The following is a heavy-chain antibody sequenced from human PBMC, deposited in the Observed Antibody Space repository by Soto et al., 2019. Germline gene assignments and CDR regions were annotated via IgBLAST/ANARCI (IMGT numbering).Heavy chain of an antibody. V-gene: IGHV3-23*01. Sequence: GESLKISCAASGFTFSSYAMSWVRQAPGKGLEWVSAISGSGGSTYYADSVKGPFTISRDNSKNTLYLQMNSLRAEDTAVYYCAKPHYRSSTSCAKYYYGMDVWGQGTTVTVSS. CDR1: GFTFSSYA. CDR2: ISGSGGST. CDR3: AKPHYRSSTSCAKYYYGMDV. D-gene: IGHD2-2*01. J-gene: IGHJ6*02.